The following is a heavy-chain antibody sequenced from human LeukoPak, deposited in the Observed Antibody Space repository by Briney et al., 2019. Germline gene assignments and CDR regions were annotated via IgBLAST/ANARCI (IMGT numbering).Heavy chain of an antibody. CDR2: IIPIFGTA. Sequence: ASVKVSCKASGGTFSSYAISWVRQAPGQGLEWMGGIIPIFGTANYAQKFQGRVTITADESTSTAYMELSSLRSEDTAVYYCARGIAAAGPRDYYYMDVWGKGTTVTISS. J-gene: IGHJ6*03. V-gene: IGHV1-69*13. CDR3: ARGIAAAGPRDYYYMDV. CDR1: GGTFSSYA. D-gene: IGHD6-13*01.